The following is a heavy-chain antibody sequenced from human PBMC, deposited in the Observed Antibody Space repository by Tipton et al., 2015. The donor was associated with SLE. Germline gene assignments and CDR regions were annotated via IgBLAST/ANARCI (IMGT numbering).Heavy chain of an antibody. CDR2: INHSGST. V-gene: IGHV4-34*01. D-gene: IGHD5/OR15-5a*01. J-gene: IGHJ2*01. CDR1: GFTFSNAW. CDR3: ARGPLLDL. Sequence: LRLSCAASGFTFSNAWMSWVRQAPGKGLEWVGEINHSGSTNYNPSLKSRVTISVDTSKNQFSLKLSSVTAADTAVYYCARGPLLDLWGCGTLVTVSS.